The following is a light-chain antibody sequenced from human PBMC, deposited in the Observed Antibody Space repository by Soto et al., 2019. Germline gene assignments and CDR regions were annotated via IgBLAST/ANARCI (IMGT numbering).Light chain of an antibody. CDR3: QQYHSYSGT. CDR1: QSISTW. CDR2: DAS. V-gene: IGKV1-5*01. J-gene: IGKJ1*01. Sequence: DIQMTQSPSTLSASVGDRVTITCRARQSISTWLAWYQQKPGKAPKLLIHDASSLESGVASRFSGTGSGTEFTLTITSLQPDDFATYYCQQYHSYSGTFGQGTKVEVK.